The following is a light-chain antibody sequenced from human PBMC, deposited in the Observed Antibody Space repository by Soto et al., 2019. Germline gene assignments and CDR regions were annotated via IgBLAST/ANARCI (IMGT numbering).Light chain of an antibody. CDR3: QQYNTYPLT. Sequence: DIQMTQSPSTLSASVGDRVTITCRASQSISTWLAWYQQKPGKAPKLLIYKASNLEGGVPSRISGSGSGTEFNITISSLQPDDFATYYCQQYNTYPLTFGGGTKVDIK. CDR2: KAS. J-gene: IGKJ4*02. V-gene: IGKV1-5*03. CDR1: QSISTW.